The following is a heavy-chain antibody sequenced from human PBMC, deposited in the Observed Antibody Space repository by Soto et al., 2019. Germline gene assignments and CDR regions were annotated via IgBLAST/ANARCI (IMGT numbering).Heavy chain of an antibody. CDR1: GFTFSNYG. CDR3: AKGSPDSRGYHFFFVY. CDR2: ISGSGADT. V-gene: IGHV3-23*01. Sequence: EVQLLESGGGLVQPGGSVRLSCAASGFTFSNYGMSWVRQAPGKGLEWVSAISGSGADTNYADSVKGRFTISRDTSKITRFLQMNSLRAEDTAVYYCAKGSPDSRGYHFFFVYWGQGTLVTVSS. J-gene: IGHJ4*02. D-gene: IGHD3-22*01.